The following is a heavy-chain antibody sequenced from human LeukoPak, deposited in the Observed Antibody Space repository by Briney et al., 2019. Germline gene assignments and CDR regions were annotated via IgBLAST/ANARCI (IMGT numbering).Heavy chain of an antibody. Sequence: GGSLRLSCAASGFTFSDYSFNWVRQAPGKGLEWVLSISSSSSYKYYADSLKGRFTISRDNAKNSLYLHVNSLRAEDTAVYYCARINDIDNSYHLDFWGHGTLVTVSS. CDR3: ARINDIDNSYHLDF. J-gene: IGHJ4*01. V-gene: IGHV3-21*01. CDR1: GFTFSDYS. D-gene: IGHD2-15*01. CDR2: ISSSSSYK.